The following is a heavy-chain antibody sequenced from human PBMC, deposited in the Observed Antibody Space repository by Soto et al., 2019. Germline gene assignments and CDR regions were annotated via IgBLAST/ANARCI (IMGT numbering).Heavy chain of an antibody. CDR3: AHRYYDILTGTSNWFDP. V-gene: IGHV2-5*02. CDR1: GFSLSTSGVV. Sequence: VSGPTLVNPTQTLTLTCTFSGFSLSTSGVVVGWIRQPPGKALEWLALIYWDDDKRYSPSLKSRLTITKDTSKNQVVLTMTNMDPVDTATYYCAHRYYDILTGTSNWFDPWGQGTLVTVSS. D-gene: IGHD3-9*01. CDR2: IYWDDDK. J-gene: IGHJ5*02.